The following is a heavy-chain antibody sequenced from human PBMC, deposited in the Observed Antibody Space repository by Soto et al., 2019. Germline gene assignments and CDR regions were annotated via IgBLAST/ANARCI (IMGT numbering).Heavy chain of an antibody. V-gene: IGHV1-18*01. J-gene: IGHJ2*01. D-gene: IGHD6-13*01. CDR3: ARDLSSGSWDWYFDL. CDR2: ISAYYGNT. Sequence: QVQLVQSGAEVKKPGASVKVSCKASGYTFTSYGISWVRQAPGQGLEWMGWISAYYGNTNYAQKLQGRVTMTTDTSTSTAYMELRSLRSDDTAVYYCARDLSSGSWDWYFDLWGRGTLVTVSS. CDR1: GYTFTSYG.